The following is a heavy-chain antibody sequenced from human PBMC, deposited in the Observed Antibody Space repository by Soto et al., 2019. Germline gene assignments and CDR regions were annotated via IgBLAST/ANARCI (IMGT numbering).Heavy chain of an antibody. CDR2: IYYSGRT. Sequence: SETLSLTCTVSGGSISSYYWSWIRQPPGKGLEWIGYIYYSGRTNYNPSLKSRVTISVDTSKNQFSLKLSSVTAADTAVYYCARGYCSSTSCYIWHNWFDPWGQGTLVTVSS. D-gene: IGHD2-2*02. V-gene: IGHV4-59*01. CDR3: ARGYCSSTSCYIWHNWFDP. J-gene: IGHJ5*02. CDR1: GGSISSYY.